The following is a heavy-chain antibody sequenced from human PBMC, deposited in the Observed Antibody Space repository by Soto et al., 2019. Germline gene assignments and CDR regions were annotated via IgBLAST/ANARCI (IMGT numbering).Heavy chain of an antibody. CDR3: ARLIYGSGSYFDY. Sequence: GESLKISCKGSGYSFTNYWIGWVRQMPGKGLEWMGIIYPGDSDTRYSPSFQGQVTISADKSISTAHLQWSSLKASDTAMYYCARLIYGSGSYFDYWGQGTLVTVSS. J-gene: IGHJ4*02. CDR1: GYSFTNYW. V-gene: IGHV5-51*01. D-gene: IGHD3-10*01. CDR2: IYPGDSDT.